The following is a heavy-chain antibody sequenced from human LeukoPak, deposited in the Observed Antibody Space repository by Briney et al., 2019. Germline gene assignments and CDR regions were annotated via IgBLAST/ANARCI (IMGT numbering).Heavy chain of an antibody. Sequence: GGSLRLSCAASGFTFSSYAMHWVRQAPGKGLEWVAVISYDGSNKYYADSVKGRFTISRDNSKNTLYLQMNNLRAEDTAVYYCARDNRQDGYNYDYFDYWGQGTLVTVSS. D-gene: IGHD5-24*01. V-gene: IGHV3-30-3*01. J-gene: IGHJ4*02. CDR3: ARDNRQDGYNYDYFDY. CDR1: GFTFSSYA. CDR2: ISYDGSNK.